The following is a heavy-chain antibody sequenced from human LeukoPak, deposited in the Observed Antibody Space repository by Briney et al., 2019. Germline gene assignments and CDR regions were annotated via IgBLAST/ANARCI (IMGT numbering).Heavy chain of an antibody. CDR1: GFTFSSYA. CDR2: ISYDGSNK. V-gene: IGHV3-30-3*01. D-gene: IGHD6-19*01. Sequence: GGSLRLSCAASGFTFSSYAMHWVRQAPGKGLGWVAVISYDGSNKYYADSVKGRFTSSRDNSKNTLYLQMNSLRAEDTAVYYCARDIAVAGARGAFDIWGQGTMVTVSS. CDR3: ARDIAVAGARGAFDI. J-gene: IGHJ3*02.